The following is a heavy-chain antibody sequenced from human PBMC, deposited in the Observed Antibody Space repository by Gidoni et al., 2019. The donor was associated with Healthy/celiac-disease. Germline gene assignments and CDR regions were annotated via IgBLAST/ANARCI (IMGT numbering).Heavy chain of an antibody. Sequence: EVQLVESGGGLVKPGESLRLSCSASGFTLSSYSMNWVRQAPGKGLEWVSSISSSSSYIYYADSVKGRFTISRDNAKNSLYLQMNSLRAEDTAVYYCVAAAVDWYFDLWGRGTLVTVSS. V-gene: IGHV3-21*01. CDR3: VAAAVDWYFDL. J-gene: IGHJ2*01. D-gene: IGHD6-13*01. CDR1: GFTLSSYS. CDR2: ISSSSSYI.